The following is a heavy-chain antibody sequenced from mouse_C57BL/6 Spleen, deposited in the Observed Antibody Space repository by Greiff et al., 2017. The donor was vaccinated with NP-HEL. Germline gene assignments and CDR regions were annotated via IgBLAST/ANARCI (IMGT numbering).Heavy chain of an antibody. J-gene: IGHJ4*01. CDR2: IDPENGDT. CDR1: GFNIKDDY. Sequence: EVKLVESGAELVRPGASVKLSCTASGFNIKDDYMHWVKQRPEQGLEWIGWIDPENGDTEYASKFQGKATITADTSSNTAYLQLSSLTSEDTAVYYCTIDSNYPYAMDYWGQGTSVTVSS. CDR3: TIDSNYPYAMDY. D-gene: IGHD2-5*01. V-gene: IGHV14-4*01.